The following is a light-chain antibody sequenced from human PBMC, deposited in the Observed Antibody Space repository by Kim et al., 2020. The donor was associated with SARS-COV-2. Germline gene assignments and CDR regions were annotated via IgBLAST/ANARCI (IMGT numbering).Light chain of an antibody. Sequence: DIVMTQSPDSLAVSLGERATINCKSSQSVLYSSNSKNYLAWYQQKPGQPPKLLISWASTRESGVPDRFSGSGSGTDFTLTISSLQAEDVAVYYCQQYYSTPITFGQGTRLEIK. CDR3: QQYYSTPIT. CDR2: WAS. CDR1: QSVLYSSNSKNY. V-gene: IGKV4-1*01. J-gene: IGKJ5*01.